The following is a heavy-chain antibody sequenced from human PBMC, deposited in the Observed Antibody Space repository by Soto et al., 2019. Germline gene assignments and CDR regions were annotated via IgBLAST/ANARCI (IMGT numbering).Heavy chain of an antibody. CDR3: AVTGYSCSCVPSPLD. CDR2: INPTGTT. D-gene: IGHD5-18*01. V-gene: IGHV4-34*01. CDR1: GGSVSAYY. Sequence: SETLSLTCGVYGGSVSAYYWNWIRQAPGKGLEWVGEINPTGTTNYNPSLKSRLTMSVDTSKEQFSLKLSSVTAADTAVYYCAVTGYSCSCVPSPLDWGKGTRVPVSS. J-gene: IGHJ1*01.